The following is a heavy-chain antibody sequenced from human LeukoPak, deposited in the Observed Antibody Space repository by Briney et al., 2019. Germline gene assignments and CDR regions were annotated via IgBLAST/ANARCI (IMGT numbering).Heavy chain of an antibody. Sequence: GGSLRLSCTASGFTFSSTGMHWLRQAPGKGLEWVAYIRYDGNNKYYGDSVKGRLTVSRDNSKNTLYLQMNSLRVEDTAVYYDARTYNPACWGQGTLVTVSS. V-gene: IGHV3-30*02. CDR3: ARTYNPAC. CDR2: IRYDGNNK. D-gene: IGHD1-14*01. J-gene: IGHJ4*02. CDR1: GFTFSSTG.